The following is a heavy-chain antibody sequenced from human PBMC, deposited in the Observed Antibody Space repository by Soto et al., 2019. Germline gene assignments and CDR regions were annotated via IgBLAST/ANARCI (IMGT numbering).Heavy chain of an antibody. Sequence: PSETLSLTCTVSGGSISSYYWSRTRQPPGKGLEWIGYIYYSGSTNYNPSLKSRVTISVNSSKNPFSLKLSSGTAADTDLYYCARGYYDVWSGYYKSQYYYDYWGQGTLVTVSS. D-gene: IGHD3-3*01. CDR3: ARGYYDVWSGYYKSQYYYDY. J-gene: IGHJ4*02. CDR1: GGSISSYY. V-gene: IGHV4-59*01. CDR2: IYYSGST.